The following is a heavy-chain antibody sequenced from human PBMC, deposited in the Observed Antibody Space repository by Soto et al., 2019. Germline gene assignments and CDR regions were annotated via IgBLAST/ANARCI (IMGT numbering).Heavy chain of an antibody. J-gene: IGHJ4*02. CDR3: ATDFSGLDGSSGYGF. CDR1: GFTFSSSG. CDR2: I. Sequence: QVQLVESGGGVVQPGRSLRLSCAASGFTFSSSGIHWVRQAPGKGLEWVAVISVKGRFTISRDNSKNTLYLQMNSLRAEDAAEDYCATDFSGLDGSSGYGFWGQGTLVSVTS. D-gene: IGHD6-19*01. V-gene: IGHV3-30*03.